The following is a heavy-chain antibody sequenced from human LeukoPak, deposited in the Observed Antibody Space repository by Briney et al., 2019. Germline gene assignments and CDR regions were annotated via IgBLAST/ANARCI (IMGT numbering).Heavy chain of an antibody. CDR1: GYTFTSYG. Sequence: ASVKVSCKASGYTFTSYGIGWVRQAPGHGLEWMGWISAYNGNTDYAQKLQGRVTMTTDTFTSTAYMELRSLRSDDTALFYCARVGAYWTSISCHDYWGQGTLVTVSS. J-gene: IGHJ4*02. CDR2: ISAYNGNT. CDR3: ARVGAYWTSISCHDY. D-gene: IGHD2-2*01. V-gene: IGHV1-18*01.